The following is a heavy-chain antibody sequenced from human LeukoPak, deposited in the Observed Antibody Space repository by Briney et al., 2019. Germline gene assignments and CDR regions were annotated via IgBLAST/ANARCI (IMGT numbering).Heavy chain of an antibody. CDR3: ARVYYDILTGYYSPIDY. D-gene: IGHD3-9*01. CDR1: GYTFTGYY. V-gene: IGHV1-2*02. J-gene: IGHJ4*02. Sequence: GASVKVSCKASGYTFTGYYMHWVRQAPGQGLEWMGWINPNSGGTNYAQKFQGRVTMTGDTSISTAYMELSRLRSDDTAVYYCARVYYDILTGYYSPIDYWGQGTLVTVSS. CDR2: INPNSGGT.